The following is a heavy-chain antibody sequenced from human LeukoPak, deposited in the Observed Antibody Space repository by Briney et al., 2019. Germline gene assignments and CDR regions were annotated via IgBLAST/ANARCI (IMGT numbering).Heavy chain of an antibody. J-gene: IGHJ6*03. Sequence: PSETLSLTCTVSGGSISSYYWSWIRQPAGEGLEWIGRIYTSGSTNYNPSLKSRVTMSVDTSKNQFSLKLSSVTAADTAVYYCARDGIAARRYYYYYMDVWGKGTTVTVSS. CDR2: IYTSGST. V-gene: IGHV4-4*07. CDR1: GGSISSYY. CDR3: ARDGIAARRYYYYYMDV. D-gene: IGHD6-6*01.